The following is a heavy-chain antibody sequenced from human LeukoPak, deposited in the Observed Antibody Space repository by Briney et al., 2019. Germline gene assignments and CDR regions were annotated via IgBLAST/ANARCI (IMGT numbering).Heavy chain of an antibody. CDR2: IRYDGSNK. Sequence: GGSLRLSCAASGFTFSSYGMHWVRQAPGKGLEWVAFIRYDGSNKYYADSVKGRFTISRDNSKNTLYLQMNSLRAEDTAVYYCARAYDSSGYYWNWFDPWGQGTLVTVSS. CDR3: ARAYDSSGYYWNWFDP. V-gene: IGHV3-30*02. CDR1: GFTFSSYG. J-gene: IGHJ5*02. D-gene: IGHD3-22*01.